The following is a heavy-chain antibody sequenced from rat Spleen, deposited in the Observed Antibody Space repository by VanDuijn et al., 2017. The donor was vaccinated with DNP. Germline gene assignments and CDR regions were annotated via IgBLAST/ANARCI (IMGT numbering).Heavy chain of an antibody. CDR2: ITPSGGNT. CDR3: ARGIITALPYWSFDF. V-gene: IGHV5-31*01. CDR1: GFTFNNHW. J-gene: IGHJ1*01. Sequence: EVKLVESGGDLVQPGRSLKLSCEASGFTFNNHWMTWIRQVPGKGLEWVASITPSGGNTYFPDSVKGRFTISRNNAENTLYLQMNSLRSEDTATYYCARGIITALPYWSFDFWGPGTMVTVSS. D-gene: IGHD1-6*01.